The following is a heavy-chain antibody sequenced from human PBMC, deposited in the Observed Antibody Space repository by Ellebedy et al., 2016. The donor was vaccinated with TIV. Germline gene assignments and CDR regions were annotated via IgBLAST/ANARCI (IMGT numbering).Heavy chain of an antibody. CDR3: AKEQSPYYDILTDSFDY. V-gene: IGHV3-23*01. CDR1: GFTFSDYA. Sequence: PGGSLRLSCEASGFTFSDYAMTWVRQAPGKGLEWVSGITGSGSYTYHADSVKGRFTISRDNSKNTLNLEMNSLRAEDTAVYYCAKEQSPYYDILTDSFDYWGQGALVTVSS. D-gene: IGHD3-9*01. J-gene: IGHJ4*02. CDR2: ITGSGSYT.